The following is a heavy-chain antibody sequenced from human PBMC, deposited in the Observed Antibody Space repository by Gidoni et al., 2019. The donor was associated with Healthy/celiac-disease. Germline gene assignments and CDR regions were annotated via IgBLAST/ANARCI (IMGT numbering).Heavy chain of an antibody. Sequence: QVQLQESGPGLVKPSETLSLTCAVSGYSISSGYYWGWIRQPPGKGLEWIGSIYHSGSTYNNPSLKSRVTISVDTSKNQFSLKLSSVTAADTAVYYCARYVASSPYDYWGQGTLVTVSS. V-gene: IGHV4-38-2*01. CDR1: GYSISSGYY. J-gene: IGHJ4*02. D-gene: IGHD6-13*01. CDR2: IYHSGST. CDR3: ARYVASSPYDY.